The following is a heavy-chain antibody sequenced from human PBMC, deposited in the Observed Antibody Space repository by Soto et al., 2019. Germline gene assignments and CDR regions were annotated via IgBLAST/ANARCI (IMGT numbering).Heavy chain of an antibody. V-gene: IGHV6-1*01. J-gene: IGHJ5*02. D-gene: IGHD6-13*01. CDR1: GDSVSSNSAA. CDR3: ARDRPAAGTTYGNWFDP. CDR2: TYYRSKWYN. Sequence: SQTLSLTCAISGDSVSSNSAAWNWIRQSPSRGLEWLGRTYYRSKWYNDYAVSVKSRITINPDTSKNQFSLQLNSVTPEDTAVYYCARDRPAAGTTYGNWFDPWGQGTLVTVSS.